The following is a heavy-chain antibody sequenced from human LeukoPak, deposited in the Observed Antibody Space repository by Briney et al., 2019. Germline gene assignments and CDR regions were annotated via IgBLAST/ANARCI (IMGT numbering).Heavy chain of an antibody. CDR2: IYSGGST. J-gene: IGHJ4*02. D-gene: IGHD1-26*01. Sequence: PGGSPRLSCAASGFTVSSNYMSWVRRAPGKGLEWVSVIYSGGSTYYADSVKGRFTISRDNSKNTLYLQMDSLRAEDTAVYYCARDVGLDYWGQGTLVTVSS. V-gene: IGHV3-53*01. CDR1: GFTVSSNY. CDR3: ARDVGLDY.